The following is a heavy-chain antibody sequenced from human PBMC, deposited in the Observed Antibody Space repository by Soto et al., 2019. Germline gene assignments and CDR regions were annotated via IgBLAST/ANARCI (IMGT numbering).Heavy chain of an antibody. J-gene: IGHJ3*02. Sequence: QVQLEQSGAEVKKPGSSVKVSCKASGGTLSDHGVAWLRQATGQGLEWMGGTIPVFNTAKYAQKFLGRVTVTADKFTNIAYMELSSLKSEDTAFYFCARGVYGSGNYYTGPSAFDIWGQGTMVIVSS. CDR1: GGTLSDHG. CDR3: ARGVYGSGNYYTGPSAFDI. V-gene: IGHV1-69*06. D-gene: IGHD3-10*01. CDR2: TIPVFNTA.